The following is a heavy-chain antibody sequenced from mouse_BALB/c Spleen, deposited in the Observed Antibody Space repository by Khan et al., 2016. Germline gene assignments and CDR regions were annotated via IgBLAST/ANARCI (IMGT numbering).Heavy chain of an antibody. V-gene: IGHV3-2*02. Sequence: EVQLQESGPGLVKPSQSLSLTCTVTGYSITSDYAWNWIRQFPGNKLEWMGYISYSGSTSYNPSLKSRISITRDTSKNQFFLQLNAVTTEDTATYYCARRYGSTFAYWGQGTLVTVSA. CDR3: ARRYGSTFAY. J-gene: IGHJ3*01. CDR1: GYSITSDYA. CDR2: ISYSGST. D-gene: IGHD1-1*01.